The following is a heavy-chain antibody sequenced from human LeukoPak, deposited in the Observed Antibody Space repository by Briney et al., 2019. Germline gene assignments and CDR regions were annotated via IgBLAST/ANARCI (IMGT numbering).Heavy chain of an antibody. CDR3: AKTNRREITMVRGVIMIDAFDI. CDR2: IRFDGTNE. CDR1: GFTFSKYG. D-gene: IGHD3-10*01. Sequence: GGSLRLSCAASGFTFSKYGVHWVRQAPGKGLQWVAFIRFDGTNEYYADSVKGRFTISRDNSKNTLYLQMNSLRAEDAAVYYCAKTNRREITMVRGVIMIDAFDIWGQGTMVTVSS. J-gene: IGHJ3*02. V-gene: IGHV3-30*02.